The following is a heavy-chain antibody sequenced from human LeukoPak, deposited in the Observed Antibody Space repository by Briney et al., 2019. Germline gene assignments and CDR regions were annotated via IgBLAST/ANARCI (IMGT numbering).Heavy chain of an antibody. CDR3: AIAYHGSGSFSLLFDP. V-gene: IGHV4-59*01. J-gene: IGHJ5*02. CDR1: GGSISSNY. Sequence: SETLSLTCTVSGGSISSNYRSGVRQPPGKGLEWIGYIYYSGINNNNPSLKSRVTISVDTSNNQFSLKLSSVTAADTAVYYCAIAYHGSGSFSLLFDPWGQGTLVTVSS. CDR2: IYYSGIN. D-gene: IGHD3-10*01.